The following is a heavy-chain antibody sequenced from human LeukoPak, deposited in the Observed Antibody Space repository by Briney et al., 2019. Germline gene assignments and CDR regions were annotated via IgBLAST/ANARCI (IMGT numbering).Heavy chain of an antibody. CDR3: ARANTMIDAFDI. CDR2: IYTSGST. D-gene: IGHD3-22*01. J-gene: IGHJ3*02. Sequence: SETLSLTCTVSGGSISSGSYYWSWIRQPAGKGLEWIGRIYTSGSTNYNPSLKSRVTISVDTSKKQFSLKLSSVTAADTAVYYCARANTMIDAFDIWGQGTMVTVSS. V-gene: IGHV4-61*02. CDR1: GGSISSGSYY.